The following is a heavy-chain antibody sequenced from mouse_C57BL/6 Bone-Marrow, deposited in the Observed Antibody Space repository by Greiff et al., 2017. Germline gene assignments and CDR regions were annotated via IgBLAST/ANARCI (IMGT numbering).Heavy chain of an antibody. CDR3: AGRGGKGRAMDD. CDR2: IDPAYGNT. V-gene: IGHV14-3*01. CDR1: GFNIKNTY. D-gene: IGHD2-1*01. J-gene: IGHJ4*01. Sequence: VQLQQSVAELVRPGASVKFSCTASGFNIKNTYMPWVKQRPDQSLEWVGRIDPAYGNTKYAPKFQGTATITADTSSNTAYLQLSSLTSEDTAIYYCAGRGGKGRAMDDWGTGTSVTVSS.